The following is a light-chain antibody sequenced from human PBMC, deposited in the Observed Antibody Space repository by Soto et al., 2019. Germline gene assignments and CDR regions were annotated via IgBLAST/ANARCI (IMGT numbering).Light chain of an antibody. J-gene: IGKJ1*01. V-gene: IGKV1-8*01. CDR1: QGIRSY. CDR3: HQYYSYPRT. CDR2: AAS. Sequence: AIRMTQSPSSFSASTGDRVTITCRASQGIRSYLAWYQQKPGKAPKLLIYAASTLQSGVPSRFSGSGSGTDFTLTICCLQSEDFATYYCHQYYSYPRTFGQGTKVDSK.